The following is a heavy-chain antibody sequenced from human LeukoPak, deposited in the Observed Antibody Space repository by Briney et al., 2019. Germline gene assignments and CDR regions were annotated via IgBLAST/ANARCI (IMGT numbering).Heavy chain of an antibody. D-gene: IGHD2-2*01. Sequence: SVKVSCKASGYTFTSYGISWVRQAPGQGLEWMGGIIPIFGTANYAQKFQGRVTITADESTSTAYMELSSLRSEDTAVYYCARSEDIVVVPAAKPFDYWGQGTLVTVSS. V-gene: IGHV1-69*13. CDR1: GYTFTSYG. CDR2: IIPIFGTA. CDR3: ARSEDIVVVPAAKPFDY. J-gene: IGHJ4*02.